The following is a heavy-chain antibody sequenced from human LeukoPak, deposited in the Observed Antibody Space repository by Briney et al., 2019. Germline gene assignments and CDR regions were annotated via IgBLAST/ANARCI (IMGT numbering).Heavy chain of an antibody. Sequence: SETLSLTCTVSGGSISSSSYFWGWIRQPPGKGLEWIGSIYYSGSTYYNPSLKSRVTISVDKSKNHFSLKLTSVTAADTAVYYCARKNNPSPRIRYSSDWNGRAFDYWGQGTLVTVSS. J-gene: IGHJ4*02. CDR3: ARKNNPSPRIRYSSDWNGRAFDY. V-gene: IGHV4-39*07. CDR1: GGSISSSSYF. D-gene: IGHD6-19*01. CDR2: IYYSGST.